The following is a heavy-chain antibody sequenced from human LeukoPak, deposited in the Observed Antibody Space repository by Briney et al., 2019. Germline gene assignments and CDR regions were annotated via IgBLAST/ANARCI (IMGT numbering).Heavy chain of an antibody. CDR2: IYYSGST. D-gene: IGHD7-27*01. CDR3: ARRHNWGTPYFDS. V-gene: IGHV4-59*01. J-gene: IGHJ4*02. CDR1: GGSISSYY. Sequence: SETLSLTCTVSGGSISSYYWSWIRQPPGKGLEWIGYIYYSGSTNYNPSLKSRVTISVDTSKNQFPLKLSSVTAADTAVYYCARRHNWGTPYFDSWGQGTLVTVSS.